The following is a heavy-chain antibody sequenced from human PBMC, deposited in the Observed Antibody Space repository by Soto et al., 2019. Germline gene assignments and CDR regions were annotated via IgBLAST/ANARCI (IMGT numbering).Heavy chain of an antibody. CDR3: ARASITMVYYYMDV. CDR2: IKQDGSEK. CDR1: GFTFSSYW. D-gene: IGHD3-10*01. V-gene: IGHV3-7*01. J-gene: IGHJ6*03. Sequence: EVQLVESGGGLVPPGGSLRLSCAASGFTFSSYWMSWVRQAPGKGLEWVANIKQDGSEKYYVDSVKGRFTISRDNAKNSLYLQMNSLRAEDTAVYYCARASITMVYYYMDVWGKGTTVTVSS.